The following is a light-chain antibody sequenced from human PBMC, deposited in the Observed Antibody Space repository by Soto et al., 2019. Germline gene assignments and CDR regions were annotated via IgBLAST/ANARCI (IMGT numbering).Light chain of an antibody. V-gene: IGKV3-11*01. CDR2: DAS. J-gene: IGKJ1*01. CDR3: QQRSNWPWT. CDR1: RSVSNY. Sequence: EIVLTQSPASLSLSPGERATLCCRASRSVSNYLAWYQQKPGQAPRLLIYDASNRTTGIPARFSGSGSGTDFTLTISSLEPEDFAVYYCQQRSNWPWTFGQGTKVEIK.